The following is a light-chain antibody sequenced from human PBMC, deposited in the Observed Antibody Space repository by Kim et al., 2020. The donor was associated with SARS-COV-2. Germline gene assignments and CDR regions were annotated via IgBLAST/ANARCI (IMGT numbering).Light chain of an antibody. CDR2: SYN. CDR3: AAWDDSLNGYV. CDR1: SSNIVTNT. Sequence: QRVNISCSGGSSNIVTNTVNWYQQLPGAAPKLLIYSYNQRPSGVPDRFSGSKSGTSASLAISGLQSEDEADYFCAAWDDSLNGYVFGTGTKVTVL. J-gene: IGLJ1*01. V-gene: IGLV1-44*01.